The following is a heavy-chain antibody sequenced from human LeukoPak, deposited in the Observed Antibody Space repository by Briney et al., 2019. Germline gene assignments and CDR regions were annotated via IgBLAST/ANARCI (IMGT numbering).Heavy chain of an antibody. J-gene: IGHJ4*02. CDR2: WRYDGSP. V-gene: IGHV4-59*08. D-gene: IGHD6-19*01. Sequence: SETLSLTCAVSGGSISGRYWSWIRQPPGKGLEWIANWRYDGSPNYTPSLASRATISLDTSKNQFSLRLTSVTAADTAVYYCVVTQKWLAFDYWGQGILVTVSS. CDR1: GGSISGRY. CDR3: VVTQKWLAFDY.